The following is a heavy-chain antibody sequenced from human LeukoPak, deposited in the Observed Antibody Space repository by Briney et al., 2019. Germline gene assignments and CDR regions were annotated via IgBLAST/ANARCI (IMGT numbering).Heavy chain of an antibody. J-gene: IGHJ4*02. CDR1: GYTFTSYY. V-gene: IGHV1-46*01. D-gene: IGHD6-19*01. CDR2: INPSGGST. Sequence: ASVKVSCKASGYTFTSYYMHWLRQAPGQGLEWMGIINPSGGSTSYAQKFQGRVTMTRDTSTSTVYMELSSLRSGDTAVYYCARGAVAGRRVDYWGQGTLVIVSS. CDR3: ARGAVAGRRVDY.